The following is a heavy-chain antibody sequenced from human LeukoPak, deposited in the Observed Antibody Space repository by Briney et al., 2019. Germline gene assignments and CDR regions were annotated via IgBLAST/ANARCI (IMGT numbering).Heavy chain of an antibody. J-gene: IGHJ5*02. V-gene: IGHV1-2*02. Sequence: RASVKVSCKTSGYTFNGYYMHWVRQAPGQGLEWMGWTDPNSGGTNYAQKFQGRVTMTRDTSISTAYMELSRLRSDDTAVYYCAREYCSSTSCYDREGWFDPWGQGTLVTVSS. CDR3: AREYCSSTSCYDREGWFDP. CDR2: TDPNSGGT. CDR1: GYTFNGYY. D-gene: IGHD2-2*01.